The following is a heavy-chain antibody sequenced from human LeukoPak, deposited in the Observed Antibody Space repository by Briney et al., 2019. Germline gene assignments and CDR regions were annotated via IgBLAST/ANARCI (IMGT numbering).Heavy chain of an antibody. CDR1: GFTFSSYS. V-gene: IGHV3-21*01. CDR3: AREGTGYYDSPHYHYYYMDV. J-gene: IGHJ6*03. D-gene: IGHD3-22*01. Sequence: GGSLRLSCAASGFTFSSYSMNWVRQAPGKGLEWVSSISRSSSYIYYADSVKGRFTISRDNAKNSLYLQMNSLRAEDTAVYYCAREGTGYYDSPHYHYYYMDVWGKGTTVTISS. CDR2: ISRSSSYI.